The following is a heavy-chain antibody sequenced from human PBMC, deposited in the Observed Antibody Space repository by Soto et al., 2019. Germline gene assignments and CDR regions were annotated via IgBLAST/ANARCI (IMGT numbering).Heavy chain of an antibody. D-gene: IGHD2-15*01. CDR3: ARQYCSGGSCYSIDY. Sequence: PGESLKISCKGSGYSFTSYWIGWVRQMPGKGLEWMGIIYPGDSDTRYSPSFQGQVTISADKSISTAYLQWSSLKASDTAMYYCARQYCSGGSCYSIDYWGQGTLVTVSS. J-gene: IGHJ4*02. V-gene: IGHV5-51*01. CDR1: GYSFTSYW. CDR2: IYPGDSDT.